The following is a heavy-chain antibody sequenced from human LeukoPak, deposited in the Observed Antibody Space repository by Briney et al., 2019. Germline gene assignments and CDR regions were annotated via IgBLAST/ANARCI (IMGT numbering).Heavy chain of an antibody. Sequence: GGSLRLSCAASGFTFSSYAMSWVRQAPGKGLEWVSTISGSGGSTYYADSVKGRFTISRDNSKNTLYLQMNSLRAEDTAVYYCAKLDYGDYVVDYWGQGTLVTVSS. CDR2: ISGSGGST. D-gene: IGHD4-17*01. V-gene: IGHV3-23*01. J-gene: IGHJ4*02. CDR3: AKLDYGDYVVDY. CDR1: GFTFSSYA.